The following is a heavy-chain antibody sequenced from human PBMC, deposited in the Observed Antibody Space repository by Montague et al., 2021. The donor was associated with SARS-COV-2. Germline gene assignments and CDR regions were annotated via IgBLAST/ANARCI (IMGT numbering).Heavy chain of an antibody. CDR2: IYTSGST. D-gene: IGHD5-18*01. J-gene: IGHJ6*02. V-gene: IGHV4-61*02. CDR3: ARETFSGYSYGRGSYYYYCGMGV. Sequence: TLSLTCTVSGDSISSGSYYWSWIRQPAGKGLEWIGRIYTSGSTNYNPSLKSRVTISVDTSKNQFSLKLSSVTAADTAVYYCARETFSGYSYGRGSYYYYCGMGVWGQGTTVTVSS. CDR1: GDSISSGSYY.